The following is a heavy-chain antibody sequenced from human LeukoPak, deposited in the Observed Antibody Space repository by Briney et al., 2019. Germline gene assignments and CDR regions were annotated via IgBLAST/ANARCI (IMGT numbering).Heavy chain of an antibody. V-gene: IGHV4-39*07. D-gene: IGHD3-3*02. CDR3: ARDYHLAVGRLVQFDN. CDR1: GGSISSSSNY. CDR2: IYYSGTT. J-gene: IGHJ4*02. Sequence: PSETLSLTCTVSGGSISSSSNYWGWIRQPPGKGLEWIGNIYYSGTTYYNPSLKSRVTISVDTSKNQFSLRLSPVTAADTAVYYCARDYHLAVGRLVQFDNWGQGTLVTVSS.